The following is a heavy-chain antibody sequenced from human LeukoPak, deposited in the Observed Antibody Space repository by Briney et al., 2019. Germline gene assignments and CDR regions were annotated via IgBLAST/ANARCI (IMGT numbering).Heavy chain of an antibody. CDR2: IIPIFGTA. CDR3: AARGGPYGSGSYLY. D-gene: IGHD3-10*01. J-gene: IGHJ4*02. Sequence: ASVKVSCKASGGTFSSYAISWVRQAPGQGLEWMGGIIPIFGTANYAQKFQGRVTITTDESTSTAYMELSSLRSEDTAVYYCAARGGPYGSGSYLYGGQEPLVTVPS. CDR1: GGTFSSYA. V-gene: IGHV1-69*05.